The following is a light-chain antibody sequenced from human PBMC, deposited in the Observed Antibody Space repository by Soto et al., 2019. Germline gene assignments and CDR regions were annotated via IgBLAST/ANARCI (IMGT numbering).Light chain of an antibody. J-gene: IGLJ1*01. CDR3: TSFTSRTTYV. V-gene: IGLV2-18*02. CDR1: SSDVGSYNR. CDR2: EVS. Sequence: QSALTQPPSVSGSPGQSVAVSCTGTSSDVGSYNRVSWYQQPPGTAPKLIIYEVSNRPSGVPDRFSGSKSGNTASLTISGLQAEDEADSYCTSFTSRTTYVFGTGTKVTVL.